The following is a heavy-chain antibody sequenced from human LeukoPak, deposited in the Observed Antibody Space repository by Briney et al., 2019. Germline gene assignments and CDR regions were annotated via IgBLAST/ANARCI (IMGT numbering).Heavy chain of an antibody. CDR2: IYYSGST. CDR3: ARELGYCSSTSCYGWFDP. V-gene: IGHV4-59*01. Sequence: SETLSLTCAVYGGSFSSYYWSWIRQPPGKGLEWIGYIYYSGSTNYNPSLKSRVTISVDTSKNQFSLKLSSVTAADTAVYYCARELGYCSSTSCYGWFDPWGQGTLVTVSS. J-gene: IGHJ5*02. D-gene: IGHD2-2*01. CDR1: GGSFSSYY.